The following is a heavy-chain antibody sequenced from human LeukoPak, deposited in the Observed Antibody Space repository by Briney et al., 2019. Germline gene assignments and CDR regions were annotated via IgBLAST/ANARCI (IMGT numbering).Heavy chain of an antibody. Sequence: GGSLRLSCAASGFTFSNYALHWVRQAPGKGLEWVAVISYDGSNKYYADSVKGRFTISRDNSKNTLYLQMNSLRAEDTAVYYRASGTGDLNYWGQGTLVTVSS. CDR3: ASGTGDLNY. J-gene: IGHJ4*02. CDR1: GFTFSNYA. CDR2: ISYDGSNK. D-gene: IGHD7-27*01. V-gene: IGHV3-30-3*01.